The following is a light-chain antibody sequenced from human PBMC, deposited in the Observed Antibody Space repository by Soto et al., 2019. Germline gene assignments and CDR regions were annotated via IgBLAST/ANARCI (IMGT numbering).Light chain of an antibody. J-gene: IGKJ1*01. CDR1: QGIRSA. CDR3: QQSYSTPPT. V-gene: IGKV1-39*01. CDR2: AAY. Sequence: IQVTQSPSSLSASVGDRVTITCRTSQGIRSALGWYQQKPGKVPKLLIYAAYTLQSGVQSRFSGSGSGTDFTLTISSLQPEDFATYYCQQSYSTPPTFGQGTKVDIK.